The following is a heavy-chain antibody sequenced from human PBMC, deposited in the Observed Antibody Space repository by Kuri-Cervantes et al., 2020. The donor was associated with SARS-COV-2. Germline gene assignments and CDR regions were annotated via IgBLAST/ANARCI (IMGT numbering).Heavy chain of an antibody. Sequence: SETLSLTCTVSGGSISSHHWSWIRQPPGKGLEWTGYIYYSGSTNYNPSLKSPVTISVDTSKNQFSLKLCPVTAADTAVYYCARGSSGWSPNGFDPWGQGTLVTVSS. CDR1: GGSISSHH. D-gene: IGHD6-19*01. CDR2: IYYSGST. J-gene: IGHJ5*02. V-gene: IGHV4-59*08. CDR3: ARGSSGWSPNGFDP.